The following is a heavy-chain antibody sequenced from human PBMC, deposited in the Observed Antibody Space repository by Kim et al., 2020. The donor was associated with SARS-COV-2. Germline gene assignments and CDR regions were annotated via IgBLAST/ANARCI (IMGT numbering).Heavy chain of an antibody. D-gene: IGHD3-10*01. CDR1: GYTFDTYA. Sequence: ASVKVSCKASGYTFDTYALYWVRQAPGQRFEWMGWINGGNGNTRYSQNFQGRVTITRDTSATTAYMELSSLTSKDTAVYYCARDGSGSYNWLDPWGQGTLVTVSS. CDR2: INGGNGNT. V-gene: IGHV1-3*01. CDR3: ARDGSGSYNWLDP. J-gene: IGHJ5*02.